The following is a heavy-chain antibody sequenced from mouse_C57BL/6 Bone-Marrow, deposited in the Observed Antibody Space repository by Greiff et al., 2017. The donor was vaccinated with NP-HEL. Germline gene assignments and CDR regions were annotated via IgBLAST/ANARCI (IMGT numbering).Heavy chain of an antibody. CDR1: GFTFSDYY. D-gene: IGHD1-1*02. CDR3: ARDYVYAMDY. V-gene: IGHV5-16*01. CDR2: INYDGSST. J-gene: IGHJ4*01. Sequence: EVKLVESEGGLVQPGSSMKLSCTASGFTFSDYYMAWVRQVPEKGLEWVANINYDGSSTYYLDSLKSRFIISRDNAKNILYLQMSSLKSEDTATYYCARDYVYAMDYWGQGTSVTVSS.